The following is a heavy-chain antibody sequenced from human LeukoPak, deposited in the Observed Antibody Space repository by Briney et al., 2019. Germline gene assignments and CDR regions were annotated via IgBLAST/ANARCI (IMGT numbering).Heavy chain of an antibody. CDR3: ARAPGPGAVPHFQYVMDV. CDR1: GYIFGHNG. D-gene: IGHD2-8*02. CDR2: ISAYYGDT. V-gene: IGHV1-18*01. J-gene: IGHJ6*02. Sequence: ASVKVSCKTSGYIFGHNGISWVRQAPGQGPEWLGWISAYYGDTKYAQKFQGRVTMTRDTSTSTVYMELRSLRSDDTAVYYCARAPGPGAVPHFQYVMDVWGQGTTVTVSS.